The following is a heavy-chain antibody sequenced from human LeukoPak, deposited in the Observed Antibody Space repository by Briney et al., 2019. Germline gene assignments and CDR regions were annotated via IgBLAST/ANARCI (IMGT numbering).Heavy chain of an antibody. CDR1: GFTFGSYA. CDR3: AKEAYDSSGSPFDY. V-gene: IGHV3-23*01. CDR2: ISGSGGST. J-gene: IGHJ4*02. Sequence: PGGSLRLSCAASGFTFGSYAMSWVRQAPGKGLEWVSAISGSGGSTYYADSVKGRFTISRDNSKNTLYLQINILRAEDTAVYYCAKEAYDSSGSPFDYWGQGTLVTVSS. D-gene: IGHD3-22*01.